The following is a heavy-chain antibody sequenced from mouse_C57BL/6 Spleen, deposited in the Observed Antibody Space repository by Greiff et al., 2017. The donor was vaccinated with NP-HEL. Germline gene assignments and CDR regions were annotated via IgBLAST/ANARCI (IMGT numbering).Heavy chain of an antibody. V-gene: IGHV1-82*01. CDR3: ARSCQLRLHYAMDY. CDR1: GYAFSSSW. Sequence: VQLQQSGPELVKPGASVKISCKASGYAFSSSWMNWVKQRPGKGLEWIGRIYPGDGDTNYNGKFKGKATLTADKSSSTAYMQLSSLTSEDSAVYFCARSCQLRLHYAMDYWGQGTSVTVSS. D-gene: IGHD3-2*02. J-gene: IGHJ4*01. CDR2: IYPGDGDT.